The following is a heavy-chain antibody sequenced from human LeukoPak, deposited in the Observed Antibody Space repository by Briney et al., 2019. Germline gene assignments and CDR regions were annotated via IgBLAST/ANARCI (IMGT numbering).Heavy chain of an antibody. CDR3: ARHGREQQLVNWFDP. CDR2: IHTSGST. CDR1: GGSINSYY. Sequence: SETLSLTCTVSGGSINSYYWSWIRQPPGKGLEWIGYIHTSGSTNYNPSLKSRVTISVDTSKNQFSLKLTSVTAADTAVYYCARHGREQQLVNWFDPWGQGTLVTVSS. J-gene: IGHJ5*02. D-gene: IGHD6-13*01. V-gene: IGHV4-4*09.